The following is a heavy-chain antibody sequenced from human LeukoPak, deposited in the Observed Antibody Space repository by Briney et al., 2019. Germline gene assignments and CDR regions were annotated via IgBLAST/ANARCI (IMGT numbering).Heavy chain of an antibody. J-gene: IGHJ4*02. CDR1: GYTFTSYD. Sequence: ASVKVSCKVSGYTFTSYDINWVRQATGQGLEWTGWMNPNSGNTGYAQKFQGRVTITRNTSISTAYMELSSLRSEDTAVYYCARRRYGSGSYYYYFDYWGQGTLVTVSS. D-gene: IGHD3-10*01. CDR3: ARRRYGSGSYYYYFDY. CDR2: MNPNSGNT. V-gene: IGHV1-8*03.